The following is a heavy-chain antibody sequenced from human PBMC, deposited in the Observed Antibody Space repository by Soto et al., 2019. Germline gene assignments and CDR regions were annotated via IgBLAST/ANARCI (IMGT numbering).Heavy chain of an antibody. D-gene: IGHD2-15*01. CDR3: AKFYGGKSAHTYTIDP. V-gene: IGHV3-23*01. J-gene: IGHJ5*02. CDR1: GFTFSTYA. CDR2: INTSGGST. Sequence: EVQLLESGGGLVQPGGSLRLSCAASGFTFSTYAMSWVRQAPGKGLEWVSTINTSGGSTYYADSVKGRFTISRDNSKNTLYLQMNSLRPEDTAVYYCAKFYGGKSAHTYTIDPWGQGTVVTVSS.